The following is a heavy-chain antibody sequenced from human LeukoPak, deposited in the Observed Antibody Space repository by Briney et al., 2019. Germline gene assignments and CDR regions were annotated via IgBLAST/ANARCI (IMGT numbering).Heavy chain of an antibody. CDR3: ASLQGYCSSTSCYAIYYGMDV. CDR1: GFTFSSYS. V-gene: IGHV3-48*01. Sequence: PGGSLRLSCAVSGFTFSSYSMNWVRQAPGKGLEWVSYISSSSSTIYYADSVKGRFTISRDNAKNSLYLQMNSLRAEDTAVYYCASLQGYCSSTSCYAIYYGMDVWGQGTTVTVSS. CDR2: ISSSSSTI. D-gene: IGHD2-2*01. J-gene: IGHJ6*02.